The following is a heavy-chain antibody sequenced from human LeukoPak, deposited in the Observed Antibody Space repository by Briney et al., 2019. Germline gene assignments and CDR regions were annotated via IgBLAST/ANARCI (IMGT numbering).Heavy chain of an antibody. CDR2: ISGSGGST. CDR3: ARAAMVRGVDYFDY. V-gene: IGHV3-23*01. J-gene: IGHJ4*02. Sequence: GGSLRLSCAASGFTFSSYSMTWVRQAPGKGLEWVSVISGSGGSTYYGDSVKGRFTISRDNSKNTLYLQMNSLRAEDTAVCYCARAAMVRGVDYFDYWGQGTLVTVSS. D-gene: IGHD3-10*01. CDR1: GFTFSSYS.